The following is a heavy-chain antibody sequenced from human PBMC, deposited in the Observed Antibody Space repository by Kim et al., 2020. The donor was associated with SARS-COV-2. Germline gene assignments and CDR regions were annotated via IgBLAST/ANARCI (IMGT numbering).Heavy chain of an antibody. V-gene: IGHV3-74*01. CDR3: ARAAITGTTKPGY. Sequence: YADSVKGRFTISRDNAKNTLYLQMNSLRAEDTAVYYCARAAITGTTKPGYWGQGTLVTVSS. D-gene: IGHD1-20*01. J-gene: IGHJ4*02.